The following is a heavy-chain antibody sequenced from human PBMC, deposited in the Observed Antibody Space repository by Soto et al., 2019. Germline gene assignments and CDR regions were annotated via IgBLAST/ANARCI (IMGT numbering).Heavy chain of an antibody. D-gene: IGHD3-3*01. CDR2: IIPIFGTA. V-gene: IGHV1-69*01. Sequence: QVQLVQSGAEVKKPGSSVKVSCKASGGTFSSYAISWVRQAPGQGLEWMGGIIPIFGTANYAQKFQGRVTITADESTSTAYMELSSLRSEDTAVYYCARDQKGLRFSSGYIQQHYSYDAFDIWGQGTMVTVSS. CDR3: ARDQKGLRFSSGYIQQHYSYDAFDI. CDR1: GGTFSSYA. J-gene: IGHJ3*02.